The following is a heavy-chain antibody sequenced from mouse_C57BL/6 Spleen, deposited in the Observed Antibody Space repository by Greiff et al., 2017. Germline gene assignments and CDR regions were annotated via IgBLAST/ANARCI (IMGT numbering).Heavy chain of an antibody. CDR1: GYTFTSYT. V-gene: IGHV1-4*01. CDR3: ARGVTTFYYDY. CDR2: INPSSGYT. J-gene: IGHJ2*01. D-gene: IGHD2-2*01. Sequence: VQLQQSGAELARPGASVKMSCKASGYTFTSYTMHWVKQRPGQGLEWIGYINPSSGYTKYNQKFKDKATLTADKSSSTAYMHLSSLTSEDSAVYYCARGVTTFYYDYWGQGTTLTVSA.